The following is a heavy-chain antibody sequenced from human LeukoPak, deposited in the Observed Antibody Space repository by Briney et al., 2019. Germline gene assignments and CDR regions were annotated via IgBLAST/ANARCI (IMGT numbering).Heavy chain of an antibody. D-gene: IGHD2-21*01. CDR3: ARDHSPYGMDV. Sequence: SETLSLTCTPPGASFRSYYWSWIRQPPGKGLGWSGYIYYSGITNYNPSLKSRVTTSVDTSKNQFSLKLSSVTAADTPVYYCARDHSPYGMDVWGEGTTVTVSS. J-gene: IGHJ6*04. V-gene: IGHV4-59*01. CDR1: GASFRSYY. CDR2: IYYSGIT.